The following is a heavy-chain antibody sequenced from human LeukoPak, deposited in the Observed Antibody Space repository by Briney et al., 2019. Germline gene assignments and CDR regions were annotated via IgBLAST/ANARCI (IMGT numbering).Heavy chain of an antibody. V-gene: IGHV4-61*01. Sequence: SETLSLTCTVSGGSVSSSIYYWSWIRQPPGKGLGWIGYIYYTGSTNYNPSLKSRVTISVDTSKNQFSLKLSSVTAADAAVYYCARGISSGWSRAVGYWGQGTLVTVSS. J-gene: IGHJ4*02. CDR2: IYYTGST. CDR1: GGSVSSSIYY. CDR3: ARGISSGWSRAVGY. D-gene: IGHD6-19*01.